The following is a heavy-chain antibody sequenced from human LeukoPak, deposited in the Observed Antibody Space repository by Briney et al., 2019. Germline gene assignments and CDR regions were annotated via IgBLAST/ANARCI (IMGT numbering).Heavy chain of an antibody. V-gene: IGHV4-34*01. CDR2: INHSGST. J-gene: IGHJ4*02. Sequence: SETLSLTCAVYGGSFSGYYWSWIRQPPGKGLEWIGEINHSGSTNYNPSLKSRVTISVDTSKNQFSLKLSSVTAADTAVCYCARERRVYFDWLVWGQGTLVTVSS. CDR3: ARERRVYFDWLV. D-gene: IGHD3-9*01. CDR1: GGSFSGYY.